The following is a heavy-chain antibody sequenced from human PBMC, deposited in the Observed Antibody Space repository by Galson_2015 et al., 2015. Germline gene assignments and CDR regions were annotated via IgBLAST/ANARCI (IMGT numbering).Heavy chain of an antibody. CDR1: GFTFSSYS. V-gene: IGHV3-21*01. J-gene: IGHJ4*02. CDR3: AREAGGYCSSTSCYVFDY. CDR2: ISSSSSYI. Sequence: SLRLSCAASGFTFSSYSMNWVRQAPGKGLEWVSSISSSSSYIYYADSVKGRFTISRDNAKNSLYLQMNSLRAEDTAVYYCAREAGGYCSSTSCYVFDYWGQGTLVTVSS. D-gene: IGHD2-2*01.